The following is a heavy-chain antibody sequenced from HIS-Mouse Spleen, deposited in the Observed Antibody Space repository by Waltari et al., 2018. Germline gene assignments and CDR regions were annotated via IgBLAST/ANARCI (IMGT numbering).Heavy chain of an antibody. J-gene: IGHJ4*02. V-gene: IGHV2-70*15. CDR1: GFSLSTSGMC. CDR2: LDWDDDK. CDR3: ARIAEGYTSGWYAFDY. D-gene: IGHD6-19*01. Sequence: QVTLRESGTALVKPTQTLTLTCTFSGFSLSTSGMCVSWLRQPPGKSLDWLARLDWDDDKYYNTSLKTRLTISRDTSKNQVVLTMTNMDPLDTATYYCARIAEGYTSGWYAFDYWGQGTLVTVSS.